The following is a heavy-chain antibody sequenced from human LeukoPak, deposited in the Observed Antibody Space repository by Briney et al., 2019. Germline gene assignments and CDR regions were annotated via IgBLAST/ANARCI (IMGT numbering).Heavy chain of an antibody. CDR3: ARHEDYYDSSGYCP. CDR1: GGSFSGYY. V-gene: IGHV4-34*01. CDR2: IYYSGST. D-gene: IGHD3-22*01. J-gene: IGHJ5*02. Sequence: SETLSLTCAVYGGSFSGYYWSWIRQPPGKGLEWIGSIYYSGSTYYNPSLKSRVTISVDTSKNQFSLKLSSVTAADTAVYYCARHEDYYDSSGYCPWGQGTLVTVSS.